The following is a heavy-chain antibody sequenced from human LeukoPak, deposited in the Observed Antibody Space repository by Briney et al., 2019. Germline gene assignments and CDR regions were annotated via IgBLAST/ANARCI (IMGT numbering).Heavy chain of an antibody. Sequence: GGSLRLSCAASGFTFSSYAMSSVRQAPGKGLEWVSAISGRGGSTYYADSVKGRFTISRDNSKNTLYLQMNSLRAEDTAVYYCAKEGAASSGWYGDAFDIWGQGTMVTVSS. J-gene: IGHJ3*02. CDR2: ISGRGGST. V-gene: IGHV3-23*01. D-gene: IGHD6-19*01. CDR3: AKEGAASSGWYGDAFDI. CDR1: GFTFSSYA.